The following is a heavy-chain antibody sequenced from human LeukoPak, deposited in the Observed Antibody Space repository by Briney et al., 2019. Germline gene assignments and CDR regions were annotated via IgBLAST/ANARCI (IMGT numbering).Heavy chain of an antibody. Sequence: GGSLRLSCTASGFTFSSTGMQWVRPASGKGLEWVSYIRYDGNNKYYGDSVKGRLTVSRDNSKNTLYLQMNSLRVEDTAVYYCARTYNPDYWGQGTLVTVSS. D-gene: IGHD1-14*01. CDR3: ARTYNPDY. J-gene: IGHJ4*02. CDR1: GFTFSSTG. CDR2: IRYDGNNK. V-gene: IGHV3-30*02.